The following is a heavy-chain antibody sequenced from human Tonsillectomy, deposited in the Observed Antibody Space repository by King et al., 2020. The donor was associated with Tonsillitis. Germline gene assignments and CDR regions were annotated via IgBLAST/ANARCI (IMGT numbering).Heavy chain of an antibody. CDR3: ARGFRWLQFLGWFDP. CDR2: LDPEDGEI. J-gene: IGHJ5*02. CDR1: GYTFTDYF. D-gene: IGHD5-24*01. Sequence: QLVQSGAEVRKPGATVKISCKVSGYTFTDYFTHWVRQAPGKGLEWMGLLDPEDGEIVYAEKFRGRVTITADTSTDTAYMELSSLKSDDTAVYYCARGFRWLQFLGWFDPWGQGTLVTVSS. V-gene: IGHV1-69-2*01.